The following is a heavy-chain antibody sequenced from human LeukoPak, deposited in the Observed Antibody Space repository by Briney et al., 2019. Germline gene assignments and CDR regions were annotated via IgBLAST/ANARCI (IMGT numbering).Heavy chain of an antibody. CDR1: GGSMRNYY. D-gene: IGHD3-16*01. Sequence: SETLSLSCTVSGGSMRNYYWTWIRQTPGKGLEWIGYVYHTGSTSYNPSIKSRVTISLDTSKNQFSLRLSSVAAADTAVYYCARQGGGGRFPDWGQGTLVTVS. CDR2: VYHTGST. CDR3: ARQGGGGRFPD. J-gene: IGHJ4*02. V-gene: IGHV4-59*08.